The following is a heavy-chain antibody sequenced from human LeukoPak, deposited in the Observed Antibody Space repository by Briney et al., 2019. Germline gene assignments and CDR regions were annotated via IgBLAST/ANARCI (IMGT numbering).Heavy chain of an antibody. V-gene: IGHV1-18*01. Sequence: ASVKVSCKASGYTFTSYGISWVRQAPGQGLEWMGWISAYNGNTNYAQKFQGRVTITRNTSISTAYMELSSLRSEDTAVYYCARSRTGYISGLIKWLWFDPWGQGTLVTVSS. CDR1: GYTFTSYG. J-gene: IGHJ5*02. D-gene: IGHD6-19*01. CDR3: ARSRTGYISGLIKWLWFDP. CDR2: ISAYNGNT.